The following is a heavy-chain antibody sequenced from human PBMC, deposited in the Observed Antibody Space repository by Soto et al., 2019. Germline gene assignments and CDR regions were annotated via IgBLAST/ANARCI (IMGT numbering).Heavy chain of an antibody. CDR2: IYYSGST. J-gene: IGHJ6*02. CDR1: GGSISSYY. Sequence: SETLSLNCTVSGGSISSYYWSWIRQPPGKGLRCIGNIYYSGSTNYNPSLKSRVTISVDTSKNQFSLKLSSVTAADTAVYYCASSRDGYYYYGMDVWGQGTTVTVSS. V-gene: IGHV4-59*08. CDR3: ASSRDGYYYYGMDV.